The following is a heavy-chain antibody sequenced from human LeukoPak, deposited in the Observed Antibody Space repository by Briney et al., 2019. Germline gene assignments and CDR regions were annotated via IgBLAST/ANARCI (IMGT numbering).Heavy chain of an antibody. CDR2: ISAYNGNT. CDR3: ARTYYYGSGSYFDY. V-gene: IGHV1-18*01. Sequence: ASVKVSCKGSGYTFTSYGISWVRQAPGQGLEWMGWISAYNGNTNYTQKLQGRVTMTTDTSTSTAYMELRSLRSDDTAVYYCARTYYYGSGSYFDYWGQGTLVTVSS. CDR1: GYTFTSYG. D-gene: IGHD3-10*01. J-gene: IGHJ4*02.